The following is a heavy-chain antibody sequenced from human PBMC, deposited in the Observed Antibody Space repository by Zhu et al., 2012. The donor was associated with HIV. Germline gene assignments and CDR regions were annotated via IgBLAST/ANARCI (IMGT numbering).Heavy chain of an antibody. V-gene: IGHV4-38-2*01. CDR1: GYSISSGYY. J-gene: IGHJ6*03. CDR2: IYHSGST. D-gene: IGHD4-23*01. Sequence: QVQLQESGPGLVKPSETLSLTCAVSGYSISSGYYWGWIRQPPGKGLEWIGSIYHSGSTYYNPSLKSRVTISVDTSKNQFSLKLSSVTAADTAVYYCARLRWSNRDYYMDVWGQRGPRSTVSS. CDR3: ARLRWSNRDYYMDV.